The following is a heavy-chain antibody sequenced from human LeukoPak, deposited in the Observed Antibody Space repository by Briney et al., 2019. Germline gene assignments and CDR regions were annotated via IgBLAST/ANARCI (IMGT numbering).Heavy chain of an antibody. CDR1: GGTFSSYP. CDR2: ISAYNGNT. J-gene: IGHJ5*02. Sequence: ASVKVSCKASGGTFSSYPFTWVRQAPGQGLEWMGWISAYNGNTNYAQKLQGRVTMTTDTSTSTAYMELRSLRSDDTAVYYCARDHDYGDSPSWFDPWGQGTLVTVSS. D-gene: IGHD4-17*01. V-gene: IGHV1-18*01. CDR3: ARDHDYGDSPSWFDP.